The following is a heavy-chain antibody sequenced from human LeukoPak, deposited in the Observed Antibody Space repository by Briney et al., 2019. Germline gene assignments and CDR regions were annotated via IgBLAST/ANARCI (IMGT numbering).Heavy chain of an antibody. Sequence: ASVKVSCKASGYTFTGYYIHWVRQAPGQGLEWMGWINPNSGGTNYAQKFQGRVTMTRDTSIRTAYMELSRLRSDDTAVYYCARVGRSGYVLFDYWGQGTLVTVSS. CDR3: ARVGRSGYVLFDY. CDR2: INPNSGGT. V-gene: IGHV1-2*02. D-gene: IGHD5-12*01. CDR1: GYTFTGYY. J-gene: IGHJ4*02.